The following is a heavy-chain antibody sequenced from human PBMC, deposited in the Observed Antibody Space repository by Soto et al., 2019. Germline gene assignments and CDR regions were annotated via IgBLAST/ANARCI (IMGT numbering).Heavy chain of an antibody. CDR3: ARGVDSWSGYLF. J-gene: IGHJ4*02. Sequence: SETLSLTCALYGGSFDGYYWSWIRQSPGKGLEWIGEIHHSGRTKYNPSLKSRVSLSVDTSTKHFSLKLTSVTAADRGVYYCARGVDSWSGYLFWGQGTPVTVSS. CDR1: GGSFDGYY. CDR2: IHHSGRT. V-gene: IGHV4-34*01. D-gene: IGHD3-3*01.